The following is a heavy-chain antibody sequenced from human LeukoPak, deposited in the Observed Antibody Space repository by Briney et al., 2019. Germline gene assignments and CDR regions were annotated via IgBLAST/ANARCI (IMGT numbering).Heavy chain of an antibody. J-gene: IGHJ1*01. CDR3: AKDRAGYCSSTSCYSVHFQH. D-gene: IGHD2-2*02. V-gene: IGHV3-23*01. Sequence: GGSLRLSCAASGFTFSCYAMSWVRQAPGKGLEWVSAICGSGGSRYYADSVRGRFIICSDNSKNMLYLQMNILRDDDTAVYYCAKDRAGYCSSTSCYSVHFQHWGEGSLVTASS. CDR2: ICGSGGSR. CDR1: GFTFSCYA.